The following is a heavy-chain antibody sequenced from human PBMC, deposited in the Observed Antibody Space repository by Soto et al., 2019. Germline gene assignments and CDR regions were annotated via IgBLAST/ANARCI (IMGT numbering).Heavy chain of an antibody. V-gene: IGHV3-53*02. J-gene: IGHJ4*02. CDR3: ARDSKGSGNEGGGY. D-gene: IGHD6-19*01. Sequence: EVQLVETGGGLIQPGGSLRLSCAASGFTVSSNYMSWVRQAPGKGLEWVSVIYSGGSTYYADSVKGRFTISRDNSKNTLYLPMNSLRAEDTAVYYCARDSKGSGNEGGGYWGQGTLVTVSS. CDR1: GFTVSSNY. CDR2: IYSGGST.